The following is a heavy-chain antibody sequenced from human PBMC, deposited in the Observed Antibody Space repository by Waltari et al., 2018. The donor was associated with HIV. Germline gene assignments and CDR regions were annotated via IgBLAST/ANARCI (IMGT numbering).Heavy chain of an antibody. J-gene: IGHJ4*02. V-gene: IGHV3-21*01. CDR2: ISSSSSDI. CDR1: GFTFSRYT. CDR3: ARASRGVAVAGFDY. D-gene: IGHD6-19*01. Sequence: EVQLVESGGALVKPGGSLRLSCESSGFTFSRYTMNWVRQAPGKGLEWVSSISSSSSDIYYAVSVKGRFTISRDNAKNSLFLQMSSLRAEDMAVYYCARASRGVAVAGFDYWGQGILVTVSS.